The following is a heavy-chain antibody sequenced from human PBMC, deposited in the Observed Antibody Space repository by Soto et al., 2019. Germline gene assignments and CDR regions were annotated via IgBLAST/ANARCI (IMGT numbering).Heavy chain of an antibody. CDR1: GFTFSNYA. D-gene: IGHD2-15*01. Sequence: EEHLLESGGGLVQPGGSLRLACAASGFTFSNYAMSWVRQAPGKGLEWVSVISESGSTRYYADSVRGRFTISRDNSKNTLFLQMNSLRAEDTAVYYCTPHAAASDYWGQGTLVTVSS. V-gene: IGHV3-23*01. J-gene: IGHJ4*02. CDR3: TPHAAASDY. CDR2: ISESGSTR.